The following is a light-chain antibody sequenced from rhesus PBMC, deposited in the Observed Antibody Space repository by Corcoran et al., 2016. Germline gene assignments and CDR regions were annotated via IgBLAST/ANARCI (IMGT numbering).Light chain of an antibody. Sequence: EIVMTQSPATLSLSPGERATLSCRASQSVSSSLAWYQQKPGQAPKLLIYGASSRATGIPARFSGSGAGTEFTLTIRGLEPGDVGVYYCQQDYSWPRALTFGGGTKVDLK. V-gene: IGKV3-42*01. CDR2: GAS. J-gene: IGKJ4*01. CDR1: QSVSSS. CDR3: QQDYSWPRALT.